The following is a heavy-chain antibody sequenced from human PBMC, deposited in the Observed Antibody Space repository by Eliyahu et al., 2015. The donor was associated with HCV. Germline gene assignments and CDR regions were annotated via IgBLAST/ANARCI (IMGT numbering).Heavy chain of an antibody. D-gene: IGHD5-18*01. CDR1: GYTFTSXD. Sequence: QVQLMQSGAEVKKPGASVKVSCKAPGYTFTSXDINWVRQATGQGLEWMGWMNPNSGNTGYAQKFQGRVTMTRDTSISTAYMELSSLRSEDTAVYYCARGSYVDTTTPFGWGQGTLVTVSS. CDR3: ARGSYVDTTTPFG. V-gene: IGHV1-8*01. CDR2: MNPNSGNT. J-gene: IGHJ4*02.